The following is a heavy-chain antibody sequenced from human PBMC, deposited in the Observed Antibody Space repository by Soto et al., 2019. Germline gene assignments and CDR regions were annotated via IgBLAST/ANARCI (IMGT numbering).Heavy chain of an antibody. Sequence: ASVKVSCKASGYTFTSYDINLVRQATGQGLEWMGWMNPNSGNTGYAQKFQGRVTMTRNTSISTAYMELSSLRSEDTAVYYCASVTYYDILTRYPEDAFAIWGQGTMVTVSS. CDR1: GYTFTSYD. J-gene: IGHJ3*02. D-gene: IGHD3-9*01. CDR3: ASVTYYDILTRYPEDAFAI. V-gene: IGHV1-8*01. CDR2: MNPNSGNT.